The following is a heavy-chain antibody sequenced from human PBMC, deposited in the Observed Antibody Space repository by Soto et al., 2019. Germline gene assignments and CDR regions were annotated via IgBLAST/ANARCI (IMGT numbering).Heavy chain of an antibody. CDR1: GGSFSGYY. J-gene: IGHJ6*02. V-gene: IGHV4-34*01. D-gene: IGHD2-2*01. CDR2: INHSGST. Sequence: SETLSLTCAVYGGSFSGYYWSWIRQPPGKGLEWIGEINHSGSTNYNPSLKSRVTISVDTSKNQFSLKLSSVTAADTAVYYCASHPVHCSSTSCLYYYYYGMDVWGQGTTVTVSS. CDR3: ASHPVHCSSTSCLYYYYYGMDV.